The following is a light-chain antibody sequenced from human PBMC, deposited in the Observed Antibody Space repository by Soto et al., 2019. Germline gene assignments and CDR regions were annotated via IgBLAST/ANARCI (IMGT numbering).Light chain of an antibody. CDR3: PQATSYPFT. Sequence: DIQMTQSPSYVAASIGDRVTITCRASQGIRSWLAWYQQKPGKAPKLLIYAASSLQSGVPSRFSGSGSGTDFTLTISSVQPEDFATCFCPQATSYPFTFGPGTKVDVK. CDR1: QGIRSW. J-gene: IGKJ3*01. V-gene: IGKV1-12*01. CDR2: AAS.